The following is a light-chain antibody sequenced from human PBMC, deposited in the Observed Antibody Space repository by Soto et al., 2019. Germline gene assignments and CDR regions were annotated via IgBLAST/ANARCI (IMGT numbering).Light chain of an antibody. CDR2: RAS. V-gene: IGKV3-20*01. J-gene: IGKJ4*01. Sequence: EIVLTQSPGTLSLSPGERATLSCRASQSVSSNYLAWYQQKPGRAPKVLIYRASSRATGIPDRFSGSGSGTDLTLTISRLEPEDFAVYYCQQYGSSPLTFGGGTKVEIK. CDR3: QQYGSSPLT. CDR1: QSVSSNY.